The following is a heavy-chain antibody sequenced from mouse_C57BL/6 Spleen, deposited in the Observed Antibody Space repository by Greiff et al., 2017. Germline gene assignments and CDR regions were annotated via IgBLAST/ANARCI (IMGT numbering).Heavy chain of an antibody. D-gene: IGHD1-1*01. CDR3: ARGDGNDV. CDR2: ISPGDGDT. J-gene: IGHJ1*03. V-gene: IGHV1-82*01. CDR1: GYAFSSSW. Sequence: QVQLQQSGPELVKPGASVKISCKASGYAFSSSWMNWVKQRPGKGLEWIGRISPGDGDTNYNGKFKGKATLTADKSSSTAYMQLSSLTAEDPAVYFCARGDGNDVGGTGTTVTVSS.